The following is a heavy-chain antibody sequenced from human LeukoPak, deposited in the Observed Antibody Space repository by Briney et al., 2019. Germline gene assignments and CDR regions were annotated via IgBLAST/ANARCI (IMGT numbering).Heavy chain of an antibody. CDR2: INHSGST. J-gene: IGHJ6*02. V-gene: IGHV4-34*01. Sequence: NPSETLSLTCAVYGGSFSGYYWSWIRQPPGKGLEWIGEINHSGSTNYNPSLKSRVTISVDTSKNQFSLKLSSVTAADTAVYYCARISPTYSYGMDVWGQGTTVTVSS. CDR3: ARISPTYSYGMDV. CDR1: GGSFSGYY.